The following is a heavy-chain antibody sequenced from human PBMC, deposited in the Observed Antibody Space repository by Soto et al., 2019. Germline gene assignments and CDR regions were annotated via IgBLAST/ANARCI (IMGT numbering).Heavy chain of an antibody. V-gene: IGHV4-59*01. CDR3: ASWGGIASSGYDGSLAPHDY. CDR1: GGSISTYY. D-gene: IGHD3-9*01. Sequence: SETLSLTCTVSGGSISTYYWTWIRQSPGKGPEWIGYVYHSGTTNYNPSLESRVTMSLDTSKNQFSLKLSAVTSADTAVYYCASWGGIASSGYDGSLAPHDYCGQRTSVTVSS. J-gene: IGHJ4*02. CDR2: VYHSGTT.